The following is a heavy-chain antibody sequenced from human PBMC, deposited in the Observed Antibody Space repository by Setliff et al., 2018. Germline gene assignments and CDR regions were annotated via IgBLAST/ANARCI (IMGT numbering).Heavy chain of an antibody. D-gene: IGHD6-19*01. V-gene: IGHV4-38-2*02. CDR3: AREVAGTYHYFDP. CDR1: GYSISSGHF. CDR2: IFHSGST. J-gene: IGHJ5*02. Sequence: SETLSLTCGVSGYSISSGHFWGWIRQPPGKGLEWLGNIFHSGSTYYNPTLNSRVTMSVDTSKNQFSLMLTPVTAADTALYFCAREVAGTYHYFDPWGQGTLVTVSS.